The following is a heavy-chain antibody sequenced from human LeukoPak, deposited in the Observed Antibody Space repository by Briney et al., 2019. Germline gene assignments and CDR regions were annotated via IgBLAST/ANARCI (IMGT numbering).Heavy chain of an antibody. CDR3: ARAGGFTVIRGAVNNWFDP. D-gene: IGHD3-10*01. V-gene: IGHV4-39*07. CDR1: GGSISSNSYY. CDR2: IYYSGST. Sequence: SETLSLTCTVSGGSISSNSYYWGWIRQPPGKGLEWIGSIYYSGSTYYNPSLKSRVSISMDTSKNQFSLKLSSVTAADTAVYYCARAGGFTVIRGAVNNWFDPWGQGTLVTVSS. J-gene: IGHJ5*02.